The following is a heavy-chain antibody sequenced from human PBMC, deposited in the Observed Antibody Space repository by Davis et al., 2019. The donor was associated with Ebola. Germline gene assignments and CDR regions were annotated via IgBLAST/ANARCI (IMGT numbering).Heavy chain of an antibody. D-gene: IGHD3-16*01. CDR2: ISSSGSTI. CDR1: GFTFSDYY. CDR3: ARDWLEIFLGAFDP. J-gene: IGHJ5*02. Sequence: GGSLRLSCAASGFTFSDYYMSWIRQAPGKGLEWVSYISSSGSTIYYADSVKGRFTISRDNAKNSLYLQMNSLRAEDTAVYYCARDWLEIFLGAFDPWGQGTLVTVSS. V-gene: IGHV3-11*01.